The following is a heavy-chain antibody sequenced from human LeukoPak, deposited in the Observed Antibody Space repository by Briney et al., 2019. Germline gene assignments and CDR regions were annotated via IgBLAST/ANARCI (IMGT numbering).Heavy chain of an antibody. J-gene: IGHJ3*02. CDR3: ARRRKGDYVWGSYRYPDACDI. D-gene: IGHD3-16*02. Sequence: SETLSLTCAVYGGSFSGYYWSWIRQPPGKGLEWIGEINHSGSTNYNPSLKSRVTISVDTSKNQFSLKLSPVTAAATAVYYCARRRKGDYVWGSYRYPDACDILGQGTTGTGS. V-gene: IGHV4-34*01. CDR1: GGSFSGYY. CDR2: INHSGST.